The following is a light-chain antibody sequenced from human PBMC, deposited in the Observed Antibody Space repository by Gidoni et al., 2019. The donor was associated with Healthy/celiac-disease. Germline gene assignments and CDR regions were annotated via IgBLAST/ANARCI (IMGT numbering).Light chain of an antibody. Sequence: SYELTQPPSVSVPPGQTASITCSGDKLGDKYACWYQQKPGQSPVLVIYQDSKRPSGIPERFSGSNSGNTGTLTISVTQAMDEADYYWQAWDSSSYVFGTGTKVTVL. CDR2: QDS. V-gene: IGLV3-1*01. J-gene: IGLJ1*01. CDR1: KLGDKY. CDR3: QAWDSSSYV.